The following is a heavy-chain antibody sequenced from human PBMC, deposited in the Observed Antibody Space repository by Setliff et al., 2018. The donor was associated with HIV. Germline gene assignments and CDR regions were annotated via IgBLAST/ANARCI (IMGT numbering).Heavy chain of an antibody. CDR3: ARGSQWELLPYFDY. CDR2: IYYSGST. Sequence: SETLSLTCTVSGGSISSGGYYWGWIRQPPGKGLEWIGSIYYSGSTYYNPSLKSRVTISVDTSKNQFSLKLSSVTAADTAVFYCARGSQWELLPYFDYWGQGTLVTVSS. D-gene: IGHD1-26*01. J-gene: IGHJ4*02. V-gene: IGHV4-39*07. CDR1: GGSISSGGYY.